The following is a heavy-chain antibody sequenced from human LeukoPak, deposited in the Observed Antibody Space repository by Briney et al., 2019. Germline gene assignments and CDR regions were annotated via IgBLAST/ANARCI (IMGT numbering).Heavy chain of an antibody. CDR2: INPSGGST. Sequence: ASVKVSCKASGYTFTSYYMHWVRQAPGQGLEWMGIINPSGGSTSYAQKFQGRVTMTRDTSTSTVYMELSSLRSEDTAVYYCARARALRVVAATARRRGAEYFQHWGQGTLVTVSS. V-gene: IGHV1-46*01. J-gene: IGHJ1*01. CDR3: ARARALRVVAATARRRGAEYFQH. CDR1: GYTFTSYY. D-gene: IGHD2-15*01.